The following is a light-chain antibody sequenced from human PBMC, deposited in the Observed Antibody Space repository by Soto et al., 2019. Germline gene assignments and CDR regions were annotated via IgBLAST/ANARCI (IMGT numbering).Light chain of an antibody. Sequence: QSALTQPPSVSGAPGQRVTISCTGSSSNIGAGYDVHWYQQLPGTAPKLLIYGNNNRPSGVPDRFSASKSGNSASLPITGLQAEDEADFYCQSYDNSLSVLFGGGTKVTVL. CDR3: QSYDNSLSVL. CDR1: SSNIGAGYD. CDR2: GNN. J-gene: IGLJ2*01. V-gene: IGLV1-40*01.